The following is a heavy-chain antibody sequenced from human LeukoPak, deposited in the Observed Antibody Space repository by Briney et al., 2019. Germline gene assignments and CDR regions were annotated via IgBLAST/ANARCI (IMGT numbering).Heavy chain of an antibody. D-gene: IGHD2-2*01. CDR2: ISRRDDYT. Sequence: PGGSLRLSCAASGFAFSSYAMSWVRQPPGKGLEWVSVISRRDDYTYYADSVKGRFTISRDNSKNTLYLEMNSLRAEDTAVYYCAKASWCGSTSCYPRIDYWGQGALVTVSS. J-gene: IGHJ4*02. V-gene: IGHV3-23*01. CDR3: AKASWCGSTSCYPRIDY. CDR1: GFAFSSYA.